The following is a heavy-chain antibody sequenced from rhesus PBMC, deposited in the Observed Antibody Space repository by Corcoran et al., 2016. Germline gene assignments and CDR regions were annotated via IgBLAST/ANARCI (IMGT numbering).Heavy chain of an antibody. CDR1: GYSFTSYW. V-gene: IGHV5-2*01. CDR2: IDPSDSAT. D-gene: IGHD3S6*01. Sequence: EVQLVQSGAEVKRPGASLKISCKTSGYSFTSYWISWVRPMPGKGLEWMGAIDPSDSATRYSPAFQGQVTISADKSISTAYLQWSSLKASDSATYYCAKGTNPDFDYWGQGVLVTVSS. CDR3: AKGTNPDFDY. J-gene: IGHJ4*01.